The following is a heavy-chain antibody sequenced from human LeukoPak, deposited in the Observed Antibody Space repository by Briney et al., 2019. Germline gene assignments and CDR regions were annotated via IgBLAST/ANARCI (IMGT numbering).Heavy chain of an antibody. J-gene: IGHJ4*02. CDR2: IYENGGTT. D-gene: IGHD6-19*01. CDR1: GFTFRSHA. CDR3: AKGLGSGWYLFEY. V-gene: IGHV3-23*01. Sequence: GGSLRLSCVGSGFTFRSHAMSWVRQAPEKGLEFVSGIYENGGTTYYADSVKGRFSISRDNSKNTLYLQMDSLRGEDTAVYYCAKGLGSGWYLFEYWGQGTLVTVSS.